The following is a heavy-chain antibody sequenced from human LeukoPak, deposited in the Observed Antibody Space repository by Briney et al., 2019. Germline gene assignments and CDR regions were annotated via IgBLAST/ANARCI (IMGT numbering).Heavy chain of an antibody. Sequence: EGSLRLSCAASGFTFSSYTMNWVCQAPGKGLEWVSSISGTTNTIYYAASVKGRFTISRDNAKNSLYLQMNSLRDEDTAVYYCARAPHYYGSGSFYPDYWGQGTLVTVSS. J-gene: IGHJ4*02. CDR1: GFTFSSYT. D-gene: IGHD3-10*01. V-gene: IGHV3-48*02. CDR3: ARAPHYYGSGSFYPDY. CDR2: ISGTTNTI.